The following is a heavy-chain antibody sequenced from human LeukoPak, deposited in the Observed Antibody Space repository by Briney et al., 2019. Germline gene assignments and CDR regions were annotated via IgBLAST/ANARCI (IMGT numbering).Heavy chain of an antibody. CDR1: GYTFTNSY. J-gene: IGHJ3*02. Sequence: ASVKVSCKASGYTFTNSYIHWVRQAPGQGFQWMGLINPGGGNTNYAQNFQGRLTMTRDTSTTTVYMELSGLRFEDTAIYYCARIRDGYNDAYDIWGQGTVVTVPS. CDR3: ARIRDGYNDAYDI. CDR2: INPGGGNT. V-gene: IGHV1-46*01. D-gene: IGHD5-24*01.